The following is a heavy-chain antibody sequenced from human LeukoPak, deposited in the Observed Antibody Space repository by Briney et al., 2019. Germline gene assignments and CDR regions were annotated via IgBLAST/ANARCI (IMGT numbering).Heavy chain of an antibody. J-gene: IGHJ1*01. D-gene: IGHD2-15*01. CDR1: GFIFSGYG. V-gene: IGHV3-30*02. CDR2: IRFDASNK. Sequence: GGSLRLSCAASGFIFSGYGMHWVRQAPGKGLEWVAFIRFDASNKYYADSVKGRFTISRDNSKNTLYLQMSSLRPEDTAVYYCASRYCSGGSCYSYFHYWGQGTLVTVSS. CDR3: ASRYCSGGSCYSYFHY.